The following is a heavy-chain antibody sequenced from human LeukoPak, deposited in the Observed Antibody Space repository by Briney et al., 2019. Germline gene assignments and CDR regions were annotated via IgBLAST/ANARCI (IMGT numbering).Heavy chain of an antibody. Sequence: WASVKVSCKASGYTFTSYGISWVRQAPGQGLEWMGWISAYNGNTNYAQKLQGRVTMTTDTSTSTAYMELRSLRSEDTAVYFCARVSTQDPIYYGAGRYDYWGQGTLVTVSS. CDR3: ARVSTQDPIYYGAGRYDY. D-gene: IGHD3-10*01. V-gene: IGHV1-18*01. CDR1: GYTFTSYG. CDR2: ISAYNGNT. J-gene: IGHJ4*01.